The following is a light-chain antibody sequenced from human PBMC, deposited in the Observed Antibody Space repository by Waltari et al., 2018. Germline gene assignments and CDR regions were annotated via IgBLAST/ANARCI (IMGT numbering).Light chain of an antibody. Sequence: DIVMTQSPDSLAVSLGERATIRCKSSQSVLYRSNNKNYLLWYQQKPGQPPKLLIYWASTRESGVPDRFSGSGSGTDVTLTINSLQAEDVAVYYCQQYYSTPWTFGQGTKVEIK. J-gene: IGKJ1*01. CDR2: WAS. V-gene: IGKV4-1*01. CDR3: QQYYSTPWT. CDR1: QSVLYRSNNKNY.